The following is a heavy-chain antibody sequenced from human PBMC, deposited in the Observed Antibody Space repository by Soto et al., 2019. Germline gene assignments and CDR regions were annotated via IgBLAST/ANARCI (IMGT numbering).Heavy chain of an antibody. V-gene: IGHV1-46*01. CDR1: GYSFTSTY. CDR2: INPAGGTT. CDR3: ALKVVTDYDN. J-gene: IGHJ4*02. D-gene: IGHD2-21*02. Sequence: QVQLVQSGAEGKKPGASVRISCRASGYSFTSTYVHWVRQAPGQGPEWMGIINPAGGTTHYAQKFQGRLTITSDTSTDTVFMDLNDLTSEDTAVYFCALKVVTDYDNWGQGTLLTVSS.